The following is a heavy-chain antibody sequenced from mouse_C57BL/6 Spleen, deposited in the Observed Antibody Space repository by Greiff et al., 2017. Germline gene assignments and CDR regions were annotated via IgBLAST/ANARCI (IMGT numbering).Heavy chain of an antibody. J-gene: IGHJ4*01. CDR3: AICGYYYAMDY. CDR1: GFTFSDYG. Sequence: VQLKESGGGLVKPGGSLKLSCAASGFTFSDYGMHWVRQAPEKGLEWVAYISGGSSTLYYADKVKGRFTISRDNAKNTLFLQMTSQSSEDTAMYYCAICGYYYAMDYWGQGTSVTVSS. V-gene: IGHV5-17*01. CDR2: ISGGSSTL.